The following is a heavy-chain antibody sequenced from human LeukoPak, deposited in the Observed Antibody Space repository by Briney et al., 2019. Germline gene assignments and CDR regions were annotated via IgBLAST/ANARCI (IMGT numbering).Heavy chain of an antibody. Sequence: GESLRLSCAASGFTFSSYSMNWVRQAPGKGLEWVSSISSSSYIYYADSVKGRFTISRDNAKNSLYLQMNSLRAEDTAVYYCARDRDNEWELLNYFDYWGQGTLVTVSS. J-gene: IGHJ4*02. CDR3: ARDRDNEWELLNYFDY. D-gene: IGHD1-26*01. CDR2: ISSSSYI. CDR1: GFTFSSYS. V-gene: IGHV3-21*01.